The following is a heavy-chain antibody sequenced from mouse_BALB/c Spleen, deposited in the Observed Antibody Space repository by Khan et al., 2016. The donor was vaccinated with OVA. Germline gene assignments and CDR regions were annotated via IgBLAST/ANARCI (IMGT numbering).Heavy chain of an antibody. J-gene: IGHJ1*01. V-gene: IGHV4-1*02. CDR3: TTLGYYEYFNV. Sequence: EVQLLESGGGLVQPGGSLKLSCAASGFDFSSYWMSWVRQAPGKGLEWIGEINPDSSTINYTPSLKDKFIISRDNAKNTLYLQMSKVRSEDTALSYCTTLGYYEYFNVWGEGTTVTVSS. CDR2: INPDSSTI. CDR1: GFDFSSYW. D-gene: IGHD2-3*01.